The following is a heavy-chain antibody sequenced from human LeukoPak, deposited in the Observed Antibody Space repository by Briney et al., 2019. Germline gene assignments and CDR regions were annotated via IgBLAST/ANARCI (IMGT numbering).Heavy chain of an antibody. CDR2: IYSGGST. Sequence: GGSLRLSCAASGFTVSSNYMSWVRQAPGKGLEWVSVIYSGGSTYYADSVKGRFTISRDNSKDTVYLQMDSLRAEDTAVYYCARGDGYNYWDYWGQGTLVTVSS. V-gene: IGHV3-53*01. J-gene: IGHJ4*02. CDR1: GFTVSSNY. CDR3: ARGDGYNYWDY. D-gene: IGHD5-24*01.